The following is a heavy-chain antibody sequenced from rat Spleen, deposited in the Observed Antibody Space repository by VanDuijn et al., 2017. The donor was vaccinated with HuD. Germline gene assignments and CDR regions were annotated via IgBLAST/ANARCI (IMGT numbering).Heavy chain of an antibody. CDR2: ISTGGGST. V-gene: IGHV5-25*01. J-gene: IGHJ3*01. Sequence: EVQLVESGGGLVQPGRSLKLSCAASGFTFSNYDMAWVRQAPTKGLEWVAYISTGGGSTYYRDSVKGRFTISRDNAKSTLYLQMDSLRSEDTATYYCARQDYGGYWFAYWGQGTLVTVSS. CDR1: GFTFSNYD. D-gene: IGHD1-11*01. CDR3: ARQDYGGYWFAY.